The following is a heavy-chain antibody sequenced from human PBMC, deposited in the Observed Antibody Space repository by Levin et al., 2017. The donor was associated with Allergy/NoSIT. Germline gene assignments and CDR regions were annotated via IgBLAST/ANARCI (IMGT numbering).Heavy chain of an antibody. CDR1: GFTFRSFG. Sequence: GGSLRLSCAASGFTFRSFGLHWVRQTPGRGLEWVAVISFDGKKKDYTDSVKGRFTISRDDSKNTVYLQMNSPRAEDTAVYYCAKDHGMLRGIIEYWGQGALVTVSS. D-gene: IGHD3-10*01. J-gene: IGHJ4*02. CDR3: AKDHGMLRGIIEY. CDR2: ISFDGKKK. V-gene: IGHV3-30*18.